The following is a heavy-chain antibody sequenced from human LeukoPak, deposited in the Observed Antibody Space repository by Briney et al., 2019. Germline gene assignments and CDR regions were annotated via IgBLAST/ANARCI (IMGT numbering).Heavy chain of an antibody. D-gene: IGHD6-13*01. CDR2: ISAYNGNT. CDR1: GYTFTSYG. J-gene: IGHJ3*02. CDR3: ASTVRWYRAFDI. Sequence: ASVKVSCKASGYTFTSYGISWVRQAPGQGLEWMGWISAYNGNTNYAQKLQGRVTMTTDTSTSTAYMELRSLRPDDTAVYYCASTVRWYRAFDIWGQGTMVTVSS. V-gene: IGHV1-18*01.